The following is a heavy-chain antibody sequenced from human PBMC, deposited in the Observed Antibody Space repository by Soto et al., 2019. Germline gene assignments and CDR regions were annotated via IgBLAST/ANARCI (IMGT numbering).Heavy chain of an antibody. J-gene: IGHJ6*02. D-gene: IGHD6-19*01. Sequence: EVQLVESGGGLVQPGGSLRLSCAASGFTVSSNYMSWVRQAPGKGLEWVSVIYSGGSTYYADSVKGRFTISRHNSKNTLYLQMNSLRAEDTAVYYCAREVVAVAGNYYYDYGMDVWGQGTTVTVSS. CDR1: GFTVSSNY. V-gene: IGHV3-53*04. CDR3: AREVVAVAGNYYYDYGMDV. CDR2: IYSGGST.